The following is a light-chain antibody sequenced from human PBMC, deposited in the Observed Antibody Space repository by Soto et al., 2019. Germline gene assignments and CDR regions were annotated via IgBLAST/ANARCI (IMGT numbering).Light chain of an antibody. Sequence: EIVLTQSPGTLSLSPGEKATLSCRASQSVSSSFLAWYQQKTGQAPRLLIYGASSRASGSPDRISGSGSETDFTLPISRMEPEDFAVYYCQLYGTSPEYTFGQGTKLEIK. J-gene: IGKJ2*01. CDR1: QSVSSSF. V-gene: IGKV3-20*01. CDR2: GAS. CDR3: QLYGTSPEYT.